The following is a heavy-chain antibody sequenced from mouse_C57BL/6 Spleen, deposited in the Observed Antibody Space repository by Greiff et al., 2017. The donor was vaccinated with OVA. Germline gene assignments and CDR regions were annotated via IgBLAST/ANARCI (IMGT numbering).Heavy chain of an antibody. CDR3: ARGGTTVVDRFAY. CDR2: IYPGDGDT. J-gene: IGHJ3*01. CDR1: GYAFSSYW. Sequence: VKLVESGAELVKPGASVKISCKASGYAFSSYWMNWVKQRPGKGLEWIGQIYPGDGDTNYNGKFKGKATLTADKSSSTAYMQLSSLTSEDSAVYFCARGGTTVVDRFAYWGQGTLVTVSA. V-gene: IGHV1-80*01. D-gene: IGHD1-1*01.